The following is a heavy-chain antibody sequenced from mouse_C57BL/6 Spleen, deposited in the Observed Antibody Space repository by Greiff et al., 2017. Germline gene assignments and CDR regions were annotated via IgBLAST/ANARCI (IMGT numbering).Heavy chain of an antibody. Sequence: VQLQQSGAELAKPGASVKLSCKASGYTFTSYWMHWVKQRPGQGLEWIGYINPSSGYTKYNQKFKDKAPLTADKSSSTAYMQLSSLTYEDSAVYYCARYPLGDGYCEGWVAYWGQGTLVTVSA. CDR2: INPSSGYT. D-gene: IGHD2-3*01. CDR3: ARYPLGDGYCEGWVAY. CDR1: GYTFTSYW. V-gene: IGHV1-7*01. J-gene: IGHJ3*01.